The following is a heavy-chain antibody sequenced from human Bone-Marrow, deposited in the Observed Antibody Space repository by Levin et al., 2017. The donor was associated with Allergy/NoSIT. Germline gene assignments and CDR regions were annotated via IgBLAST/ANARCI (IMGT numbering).Heavy chain of an antibody. CDR1: GGSFSGYY. Sequence: SETLSLTCAVYGGSFSGYYWTWIRQPPGKGLEWIGTINHSGSTNYNPSLKNRVTISVDTSKTQFSLKLSSVTAADTAVFFGERSGFYRTNFHFDYWGQGALVTVSS. V-gene: IGHV4-34*01. J-gene: IGHJ4*02. D-gene: IGHD2-2*02. CDR3: ERSGFYRTNFHFDY. CDR2: INHSGST.